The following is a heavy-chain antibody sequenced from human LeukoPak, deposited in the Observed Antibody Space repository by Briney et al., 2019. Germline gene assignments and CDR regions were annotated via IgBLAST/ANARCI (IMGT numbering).Heavy chain of an antibody. D-gene: IGHD3-22*01. Sequence: GGSLRLSCAASGFTFSSYAMSWVRQAPGKGLEWVSAISGSGGSTYYADSVKGRFTISRDNSKNTLYLQMNSLRAEDTAVYYCASLRYYDSSGYFAASDYWGQGTLVTVSS. CDR2: ISGSGGST. CDR1: GFTFSSYA. CDR3: ASLRYYDSSGYFAASDY. V-gene: IGHV3-23*01. J-gene: IGHJ4*02.